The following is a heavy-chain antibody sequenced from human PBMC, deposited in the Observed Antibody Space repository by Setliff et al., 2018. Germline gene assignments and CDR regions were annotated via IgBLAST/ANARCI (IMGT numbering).Heavy chain of an antibody. CDR3: ARARYSSGWYGGGGAFYYMDA. D-gene: IGHD6-19*01. Sequence: SETLSLTCTVSGGSISNYYWTWIRQPPGKGLDWIGYIYTSGSTNYNPSLKSRVTISVDTSKNQFSLKLSSVSAADTAVYYCARARYSSGWYGGGGAFYYMDAWGKGTTVTVSS. CDR2: IYTSGST. V-gene: IGHV4-4*08. CDR1: GGSISNYY. J-gene: IGHJ6*03.